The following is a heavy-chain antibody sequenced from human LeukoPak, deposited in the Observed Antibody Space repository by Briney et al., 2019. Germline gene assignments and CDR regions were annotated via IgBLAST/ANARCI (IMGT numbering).Heavy chain of an antibody. V-gene: IGHV3-21*01. D-gene: IGHD1-26*01. CDR1: GFTFIAYS. Sequence: GGSLRLSCAASGFTFIAYSMNWVRQAPGKGLEWVSSISSSSSYISYADSVKGRFTISRDNAKNSLYLQMNGLRAEDTAVYFCAKIGVRGSYHKSFDYWGQGTLVTVSS. CDR3: AKIGVRGSYHKSFDY. CDR2: ISSSSSYI. J-gene: IGHJ4*02.